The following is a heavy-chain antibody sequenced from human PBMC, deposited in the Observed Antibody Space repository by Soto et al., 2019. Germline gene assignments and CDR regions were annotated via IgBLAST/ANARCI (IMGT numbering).Heavy chain of an antibody. CDR3: ARAPRGNYGYPSYFDY. CDR2: INPSGGST. V-gene: IGHV1-46*01. J-gene: IGHJ4*02. CDR1: GYTFTDFY. Sequence: ASVKVSCKASGYTFTDFYMHWVRQAPGQGLEWMGRINPSGGSTSYAQKFQGRVTMTRDTSTSTVYMELSSLRSEDTAVYYCARAPRGNYGYPSYFDYWGQGTLVTVSS. D-gene: IGHD3-10*01.